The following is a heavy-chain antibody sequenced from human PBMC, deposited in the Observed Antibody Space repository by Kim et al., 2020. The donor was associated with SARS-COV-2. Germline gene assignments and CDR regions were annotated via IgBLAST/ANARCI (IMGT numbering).Heavy chain of an antibody. V-gene: IGHV4-34*01. CDR1: GGSFSGYY. CDR2: INHSGST. D-gene: IGHD6-19*01. Sequence: SETLSLTCAVYGGSFSGYYWSWIRRPPWKGLEWIGEINHSGSTNYNPSLKSGVTISVDTSKNQFSLKLSSVTAADTAVYYCARGTRQWLVRGPYYYYMDVWGKGTTVTVSS. J-gene: IGHJ6*03. CDR3: ARGTRQWLVRGPYYYYMDV.